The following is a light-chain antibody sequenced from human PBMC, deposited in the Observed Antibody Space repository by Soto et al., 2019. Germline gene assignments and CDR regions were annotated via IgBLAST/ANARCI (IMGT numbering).Light chain of an antibody. Sequence: EIVLTQSPGTLSLSPGERATLSCRASQSVSSSYLAWYQQKPGQAPRLLIYGASSRATGIPDRFSGSGSGTDFTLTISILEPEDSAVYCCQQYGSSPWPFGQGTKVEI. CDR2: GAS. CDR1: QSVSSSY. J-gene: IGKJ1*01. CDR3: QQYGSSPWP. V-gene: IGKV3-20*01.